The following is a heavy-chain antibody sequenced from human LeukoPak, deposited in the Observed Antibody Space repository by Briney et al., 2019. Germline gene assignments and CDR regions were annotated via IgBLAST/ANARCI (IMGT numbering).Heavy chain of an antibody. J-gene: IGHJ4*02. CDR2: IFYSGST. V-gene: IGHV4-39*01. CDR1: SGSIINSNYY. CDR3: ARQTGSGLFILP. D-gene: IGHD3/OR15-3a*01. Sequence: SETLSLTCTVSSGSIINSNYYWGWIRQPPGKGLEWIGSIFYSGSTDYNPSLKSRVTISVDTSKNQFSLRLTSVTAADTAVYYCARQTGSGLFILPGGQGTLVTVSS.